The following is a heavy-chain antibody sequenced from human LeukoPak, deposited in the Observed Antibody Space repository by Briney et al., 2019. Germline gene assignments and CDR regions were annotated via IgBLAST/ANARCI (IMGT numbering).Heavy chain of an antibody. D-gene: IGHD2-2*01. Sequence: GGSLRLSCAASGFTFSSYAMHWVRQAPGKGLEWVAVISYDGSNKYYADSVKGRFTISRDNSKNTLYLQMNSPRAEDTAVYYCATLPAANMDVWGKGTTVTVSS. J-gene: IGHJ6*04. CDR2: ISYDGSNK. CDR3: ATLPAANMDV. V-gene: IGHV3-30*01. CDR1: GFTFSSYA.